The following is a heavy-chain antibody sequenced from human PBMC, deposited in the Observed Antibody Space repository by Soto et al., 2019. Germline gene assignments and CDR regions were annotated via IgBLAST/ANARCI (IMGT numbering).Heavy chain of an antibody. Sequence: GASVKVSCKASGVTFSSYTISWVRQAPGQGLEWMGGIIPIFGIANYAQKFQGRVTITADESTSTAYMELSSLRSEDTAVYYCASVRGYSGYDGPPSFDYWGQGTLVTVSS. CDR3: ASVRGYSGYDGPPSFDY. D-gene: IGHD5-12*01. J-gene: IGHJ4*02. CDR2: IIPIFGIA. V-gene: IGHV1-69*13. CDR1: GVTFSSYT.